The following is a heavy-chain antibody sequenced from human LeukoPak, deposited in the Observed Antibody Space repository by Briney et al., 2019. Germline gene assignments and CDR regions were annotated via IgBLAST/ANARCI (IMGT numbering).Heavy chain of an antibody. J-gene: IGHJ5*02. Sequence: ASVKVSCKASGYTFTSYGISWVRQAPGQGLEWMGWISAYNGNTNYAQKLQGRATMTTDTSTSTAYMELRSLRSDDTAVYYCARSIAVAGNICWFDPWGQGTLVTVSS. V-gene: IGHV1-18*04. D-gene: IGHD6-19*01. CDR1: GYTFTSYG. CDR3: ARSIAVAGNICWFDP. CDR2: ISAYNGNT.